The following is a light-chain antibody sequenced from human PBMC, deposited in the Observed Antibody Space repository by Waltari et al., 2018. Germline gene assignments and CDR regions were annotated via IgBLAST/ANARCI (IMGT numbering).Light chain of an antibody. V-gene: IGLV1-44*01. CDR1: YSNVGANV. CDR2: RND. CDR3: ASWDDSLNGRWV. Sequence: QSVLTQPPSASGTPGQRVTISCSGSYSNVGANVVNWYQHLPGTAPKLLIYRNDRRPSGVPDRFPSPKSGTSASLAISGLRPEDEADYYCASWDDSLNGRWVFGGGTKLTVL. J-gene: IGLJ2*01.